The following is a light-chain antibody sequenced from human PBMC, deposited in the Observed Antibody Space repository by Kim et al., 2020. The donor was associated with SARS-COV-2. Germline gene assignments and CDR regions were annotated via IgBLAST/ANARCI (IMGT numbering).Light chain of an antibody. V-gene: IGLV1-44*01. CDR2: TNN. CDR1: SSNIGRNT. J-gene: IGLJ3*02. Sequence: QSVLTQPPSASGTPGQRVSISCSGSSSNIGRNTVNWYQQFPGTAPKLLIYTNNQWPSGFPDRFSGSKSGTSASLAISGLQSEDEAHYYCEAWDDSLNGWVFGGGTKLTVL. CDR3: EAWDDSLNGWV.